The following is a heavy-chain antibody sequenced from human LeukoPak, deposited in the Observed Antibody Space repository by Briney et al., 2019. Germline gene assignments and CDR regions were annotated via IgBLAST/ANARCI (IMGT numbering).Heavy chain of an antibody. D-gene: IGHD3-9*01. CDR3: ARDDLPYYDILTGYPDY. CDR2: INPNSGGT. V-gene: IGHV1-2*02. J-gene: IGHJ4*02. CDR1: GYTFTGYY. Sequence: ASVKVSCKASGYTFTGYYMHWVRQAPGQGLEWMGWINPNSGGTNYAQKLQGRVTMTTDTSTSTAYMELRSLRSDDTAVYYCARDDLPYYDILTGYPDYWGQGTLVTVSS.